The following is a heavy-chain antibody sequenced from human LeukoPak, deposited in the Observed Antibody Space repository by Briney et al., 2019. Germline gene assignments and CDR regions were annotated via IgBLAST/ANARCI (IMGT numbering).Heavy chain of an antibody. D-gene: IGHD4-17*01. Sequence: PSETLSLTCTVSGGPISSSSYYWGWIRQPPGKGLEWIGSIYYTGSTYYNPSLKSRVTISEDTSKNQSSLRLTSVTAADTAVYYCARRGDYGRSFDYWGQGTLVTVSS. CDR1: GGPISSSSYY. J-gene: IGHJ4*02. CDR2: IYYTGST. V-gene: IGHV4-39*01. CDR3: ARRGDYGRSFDY.